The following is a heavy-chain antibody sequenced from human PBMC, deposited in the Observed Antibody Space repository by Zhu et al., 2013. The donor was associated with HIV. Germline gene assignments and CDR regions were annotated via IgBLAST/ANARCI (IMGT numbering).Heavy chain of an antibody. CDR3: AGYCSSTSCHSHYYYGMDV. V-gene: IGHV1-69*01. CDR1: GGTFSSYA. Sequence: QVQLVQSGAEVKKPGSSVKVSCKASGGTFSSYAISWVRQAPGQGLEWMGGIIPIFGTANYAQKFQGRVTITADESTSTAYMELSSLRSEDTAVYYCAGYCSSTSCHSHYYYGMDVWGQGTTVTVSS. CDR2: IIPIFGTA. J-gene: IGHJ6*02. D-gene: IGHD2-2*01.